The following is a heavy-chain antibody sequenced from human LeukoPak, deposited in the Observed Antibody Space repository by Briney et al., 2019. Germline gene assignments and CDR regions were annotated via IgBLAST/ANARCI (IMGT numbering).Heavy chain of an antibody. CDR1: GFIFEDYS. CDR2: LSGNGGGT. V-gene: IGHV3-43*02. CDR3: ARAPSSGFLFDS. J-gene: IGHJ4*02. Sequence: GGSLRLSRAASGFIFEDYSMHWVRQIPGKGLEWVALLSGNGGGTFYPDSVKGRFTVSRDNNRNSLYLQMNSPRPEDTAFYYCARAPSSGFLFDSWGQGVLVTVSS. D-gene: IGHD6-6*01.